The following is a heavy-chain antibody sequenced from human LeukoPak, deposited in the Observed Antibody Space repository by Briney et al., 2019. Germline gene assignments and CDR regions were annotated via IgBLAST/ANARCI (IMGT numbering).Heavy chain of an antibody. D-gene: IGHD1-26*01. CDR1: GFTFDDYA. V-gene: IGHV3-43*02. CDR2: ISGDGGST. J-gene: IGHJ6*02. CDR3: AKDIIVGATSHYYYYGMDV. Sequence: GGSLRLSCAASGFTFDDYAMHWVRQAPGKGLEWVSLISGDGGSTYYADSVKGRFTISRDNSKNSLYLQMNSLRTEDTALYYCAKDIIVGATSHYYYYGMDVWGQGTTVTVSS.